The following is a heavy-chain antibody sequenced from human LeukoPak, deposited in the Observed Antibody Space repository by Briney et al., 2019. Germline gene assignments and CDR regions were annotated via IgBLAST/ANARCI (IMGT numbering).Heavy chain of an antibody. D-gene: IGHD3-10*01. CDR3: ARHLDYYGSGIYEY. CDR2: IYYSGST. V-gene: IGHV4-39*01. Sequence: SETLSLTCTVSGGSISSSSYFWGWIRQPPGKGLEWIGSIYYSGSTYYNPSLESRVTISVDTSKNQFSLKLSSVTAADTAVYYCARHLDYYGSGIYEYWGQGTLVTVSS. CDR1: GGSISSSSYF. J-gene: IGHJ4*02.